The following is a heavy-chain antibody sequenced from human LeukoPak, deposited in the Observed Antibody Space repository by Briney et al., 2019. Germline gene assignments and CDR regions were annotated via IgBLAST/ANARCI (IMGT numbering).Heavy chain of an antibody. D-gene: IGHD5-18*01. CDR2: INPSGGST. V-gene: IGHV1-46*01. CDR3: ARVVTAMVSIDY. J-gene: IGHJ4*02. Sequence: ASVTVSFTSSGYTFTTYSMHWVPHAPGQGLEWMGIINPSGGSTSYAQKFQGRVTMNRDTSTSTVYMELSSLRSEDTAVYYCARVVTAMVSIDYWGQGTLVTVSS. CDR1: GYTFTTYS.